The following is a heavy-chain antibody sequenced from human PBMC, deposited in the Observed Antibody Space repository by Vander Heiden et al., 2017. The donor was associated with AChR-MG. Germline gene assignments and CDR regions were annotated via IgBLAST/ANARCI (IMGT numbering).Heavy chain of an antibody. CDR3: VGAVRDYYGAGKF. V-gene: IGHV1-69*01. D-gene: IGHD3-10*01. J-gene: IGHJ4*02. Sequence: QVQPVPSGAGVKKTGSSVKVSCKASGGTFSSYAISWLGQGPGQRLDWMAGVIAIFGTANYAQKFQGRVAITADESTSPAYMQMGRVRSEDSAVYYGVGAVRDYYGAGKFWGQGTLVTVSS. CDR1: GGTFSSYA. CDR2: VIAIFGTA.